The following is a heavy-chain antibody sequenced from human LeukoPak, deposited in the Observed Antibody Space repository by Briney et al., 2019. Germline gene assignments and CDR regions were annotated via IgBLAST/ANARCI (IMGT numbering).Heavy chain of an antibody. J-gene: IGHJ4*02. CDR1: GFSFSIHD. CDR2: ISNSDNST. Sequence: GGSLRLSCAASGFSFSIHDMTWVRQAPGKGREWVSTISNSDNSTYYADSVKGRFTFSRDNSKNTLYLQMNSLRAEDTAVYYCARRAGAYTHPYDYWGQGTLVTVS. D-gene: IGHD3-16*01. CDR3: ARRAGAYTHPYDY. V-gene: IGHV3-23*01.